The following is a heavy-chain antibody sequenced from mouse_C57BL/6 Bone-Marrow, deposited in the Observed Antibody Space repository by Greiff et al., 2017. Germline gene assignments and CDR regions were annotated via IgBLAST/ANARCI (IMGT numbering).Heavy chain of an antibody. Sequence: EVMLVESGGGLVQPGGSMKLSCAASGFTFSDAWMDWVRQSPEKGLEWVAEIRNKANNHATYYAESVKGRFTISRDDSKSSVYLQMNSLRAEDTGIYYCTRLYGSSSSWFAYWGQGTLVTVSA. J-gene: IGHJ3*01. CDR2: IRNKANNHAT. CDR1: GFTFSDAW. CDR3: TRLYGSSSSWFAY. V-gene: IGHV6-6*01. D-gene: IGHD1-1*01.